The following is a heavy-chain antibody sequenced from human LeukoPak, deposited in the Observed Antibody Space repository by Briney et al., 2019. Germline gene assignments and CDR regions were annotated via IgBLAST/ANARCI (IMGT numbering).Heavy chain of an antibody. J-gene: IGHJ4*02. V-gene: IGHV3-23*01. Sequence: PGGSLRLSCAASGFAFSSYAMSWVRQAPGKGLEWVSAISGSGGSTYYADSVKGRFTISRDNSKNTLYLQMNSLRAEDTAVYYCAKGNTMIVVVSDYWGQGTLVTVSS. CDR1: GFAFSSYA. CDR3: AKGNTMIVVVSDY. D-gene: IGHD3-22*01. CDR2: ISGSGGST.